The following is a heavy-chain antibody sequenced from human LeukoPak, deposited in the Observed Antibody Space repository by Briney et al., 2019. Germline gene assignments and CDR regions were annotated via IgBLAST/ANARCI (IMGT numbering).Heavy chain of an antibody. CDR2: INPNSGGT. CDR1: GYTFTSFG. Sequence: ASVKVSCKASGYTFTSFGISWVRQAPGQGLEWMGWINPNSGGTNYAQKFQGRVTMTRDTSISTAYMELSRLRSDDTAVYYCARVGPISWELLSSWFDPWGQGTLVTVSS. CDR3: ARVGPISWELLSSWFDP. V-gene: IGHV1-2*02. J-gene: IGHJ5*02. D-gene: IGHD1-26*01.